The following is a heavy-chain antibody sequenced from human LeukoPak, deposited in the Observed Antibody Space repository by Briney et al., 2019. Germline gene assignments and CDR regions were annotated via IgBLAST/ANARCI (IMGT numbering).Heavy chain of an antibody. V-gene: IGHV3-30*01. CDR1: GFTFSSYA. D-gene: IGHD3-22*01. J-gene: IGHJ4*02. CDR3: ARAEFYYDSSGYYPFDS. Sequence: PGGSLRLSCAASGFTFSSYAAHWVRQAPGKGLEWVAAISYDGSNKYYADSVRGRFTISRDNSKNTLDLQMNSLRAEDTAMYYCARAEFYYDSSGYYPFDSWGQGTLVTVSS. CDR2: ISYDGSNK.